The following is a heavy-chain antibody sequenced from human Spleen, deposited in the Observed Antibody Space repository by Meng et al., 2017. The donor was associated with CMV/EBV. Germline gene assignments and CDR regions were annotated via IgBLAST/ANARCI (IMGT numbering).Heavy chain of an antibody. J-gene: IGHJ3*02. CDR2: ISSSSSYI. Sequence: GESLKISCAASGFTFSSYSMNWVRQAPGKGLEWVSSISSSSSYIYYADSVKGRFTISRDNSKNTLYLQMNSLRAEDTAVYYCAKDIELRYFDWLYGDGAFDIWGQGTMVTVSS. CDR1: GFTFSSYS. V-gene: IGHV3-21*04. D-gene: IGHD3-9*01. CDR3: AKDIELRYFDWLYGDGAFDI.